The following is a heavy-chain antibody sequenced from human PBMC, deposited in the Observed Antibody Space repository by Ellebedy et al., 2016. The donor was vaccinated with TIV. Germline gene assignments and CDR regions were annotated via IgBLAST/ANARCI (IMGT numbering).Heavy chain of an antibody. CDR2: INQDGSEK. CDR3: ATDGSYGDYLSPTHAFVI. CDR1: GFTFSSYW. Sequence: GESLKISCAASGFTFSSYWMTWVRQAPGRGLEWAANINQDGSEKFYVDSVNGRFTVSRDNAKNSLYLHLNSLRAEDTAMYYCATDGSYGDYLSPTHAFVIWGQGTMVTVSS. J-gene: IGHJ3*02. V-gene: IGHV3-7*01. D-gene: IGHD4-17*01.